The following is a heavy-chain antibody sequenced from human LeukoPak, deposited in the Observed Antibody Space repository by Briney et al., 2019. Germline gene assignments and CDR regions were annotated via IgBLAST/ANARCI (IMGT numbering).Heavy chain of an antibody. Sequence: ASVKVSCKASGYTFTGYYMHWVRQAPGQGLEWMGWINPNSGGTNYAQKFQGRVTMTRDTSISTAYMELSRLRSDDTAVYYCARAPGGSGRNWFDPWGQGTLVTVSS. J-gene: IGHJ5*02. CDR2: INPNSGGT. CDR1: GYTFTGYY. CDR3: ARAPGGSGRNWFDP. D-gene: IGHD3-10*01. V-gene: IGHV1-2*02.